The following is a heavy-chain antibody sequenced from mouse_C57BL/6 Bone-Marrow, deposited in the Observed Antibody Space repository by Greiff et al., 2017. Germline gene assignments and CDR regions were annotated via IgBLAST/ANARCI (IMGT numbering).Heavy chain of an antibody. J-gene: IGHJ2*01. CDR2: IHPNSGST. Sequence: VQLQQPGAELVKPGASVKLSCKASGYTFTSYWMHWVKQRPGHGLEWIGMIHPNSGSTNYNEKFKSKATLTVDKSSSTAYMQLSSLTSEDSAVYYCARKRKITTVVFDYWGQGTTLTVSS. D-gene: IGHD1-1*01. CDR3: ARKRKITTVVFDY. V-gene: IGHV1-64*01. CDR1: GYTFTSYW.